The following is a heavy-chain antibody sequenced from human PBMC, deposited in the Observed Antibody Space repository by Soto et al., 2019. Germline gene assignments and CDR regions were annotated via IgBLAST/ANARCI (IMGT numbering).Heavy chain of an antibody. CDR3: TTERDY. V-gene: IGHV3-73*02. CDR2: IRSRPHNYAT. Sequence: EVQLVESGGGLVQIGGSLKLSCATSGLNFSGSAIHWARQASGKGLEWVSRIRSRPHNYATTYAASVEGRFTIPRDDSKNTVYLQMNGLRTEDTAVYYCTTERDYWGRGTLVTVSS. J-gene: IGHJ4*02. CDR1: GLNFSGSA.